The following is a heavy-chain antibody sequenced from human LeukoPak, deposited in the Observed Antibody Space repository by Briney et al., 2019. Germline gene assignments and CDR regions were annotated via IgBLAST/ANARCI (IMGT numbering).Heavy chain of an antibody. Sequence: PSETLSLTCAVSGGFVSSHYWGWIRQPPGKGLQWIVNIRSTGEKNYNPSLKSRVSISLDTSKSHLSLNLTSVFAADTAIYYCVRRDTGWNYFDYWGQGILVSVPS. V-gene: IGHV4-4*08. CDR1: GGFVSSHY. D-gene: IGHD6-19*01. CDR2: IRSTGEK. CDR3: VRRDTGWNYFDY. J-gene: IGHJ4*02.